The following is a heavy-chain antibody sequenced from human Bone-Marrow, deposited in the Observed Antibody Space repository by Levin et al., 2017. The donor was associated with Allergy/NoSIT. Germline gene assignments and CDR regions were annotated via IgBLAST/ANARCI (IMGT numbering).Heavy chain of an antibody. V-gene: IGHV3-23*01. CDR1: GFTFSDYA. D-gene: IGHD3/OR15-3a*01. CDR3: ATMPLRSWTRPNPYIYFDF. J-gene: IGHJ4*02. CDR2: ISGSGGST. Sequence: PGGSLRLSCAASGFTFSDYAMSWVRQAPGKGLEWVAGISGSGGSTNYADSVKGRFTMSRDNSKNTVYLQMSSLRADDTALYYCATMPLRSWTRPNPYIYFDFWGLGTLVAVSS.